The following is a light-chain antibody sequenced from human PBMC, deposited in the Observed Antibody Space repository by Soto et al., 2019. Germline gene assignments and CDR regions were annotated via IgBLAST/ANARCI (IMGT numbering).Light chain of an antibody. CDR3: CSYASQRVV. CDR2: EGN. CDR1: SSDVGSYNV. V-gene: IGLV2-23*01. Sequence: QSALTQPASVSGSPGQSITISCTGTSSDVGSYNVVSWYQQHPGKAPKLMIYEGNKRPSGVSNRYSGSKSGNTASLTISGLQAEDEADYYCCSYASQRVVFGGGTKLTVL. J-gene: IGLJ2*01.